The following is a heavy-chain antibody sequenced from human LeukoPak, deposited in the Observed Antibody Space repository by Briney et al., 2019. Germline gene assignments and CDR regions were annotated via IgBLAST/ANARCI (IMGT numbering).Heavy chain of an antibody. CDR2: IYYSGST. Sequence: SETLSLTCTVSGGSISSSSYYWGWIRQPPGKGLEWIGSIYYSGSTYYNPSLKSRVTISVDTSKNQFSLKLSSVTAADTAVYYCASQGERDSRRRYCSGGSCYNPFDYWGQGTLVNVSS. CDR1: GGSISSSSYY. D-gene: IGHD2-15*01. CDR3: ASQGERDSRRRYCSGGSCYNPFDY. J-gene: IGHJ4*02. V-gene: IGHV4-39*01.